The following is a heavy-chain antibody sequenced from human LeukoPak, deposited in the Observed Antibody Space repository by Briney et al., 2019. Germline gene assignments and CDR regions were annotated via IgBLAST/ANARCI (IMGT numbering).Heavy chain of an antibody. V-gene: IGHV3-23*01. J-gene: IGHJ4*02. CDR1: GFTFSNYA. CDR3: AKDHVEMATEFDY. CDR2: ISNSGVST. Sequence: PGGSLRLSCAASGFTFSNYAMTWVRQAPGKGLEWVSAISNSGVSTYYADSVKGRFTISRDNSKNTLYLQMSSLRAEDTAVYYCAKDHVEMATEFDYWGQGTLVTVSS. D-gene: IGHD5-24*01.